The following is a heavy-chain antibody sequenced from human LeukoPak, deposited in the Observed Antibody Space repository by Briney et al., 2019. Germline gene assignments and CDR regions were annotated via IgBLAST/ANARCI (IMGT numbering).Heavy chain of an antibody. D-gene: IGHD3-10*01. CDR2: TNTDGSST. CDR3: ASTRVYYYYMDV. CDR1: GFTFSSYW. V-gene: IGHV3-74*01. Sequence: GGSLRLSCAASGFTFSSYWMHWVRQAPGKGLVWVSRTNTDGSSTSYADSVKGRFTISRDNAKNTLYLQMNSLRAEDMAVYHCASTRVYYYYMDVWGKGTMVTVSS. J-gene: IGHJ6*03.